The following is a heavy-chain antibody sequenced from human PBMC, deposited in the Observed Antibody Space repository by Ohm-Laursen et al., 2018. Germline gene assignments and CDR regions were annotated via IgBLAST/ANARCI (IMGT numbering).Heavy chain of an antibody. V-gene: IGHV3-30*03. CDR1: GFTFSSYG. J-gene: IGHJ3*02. CDR2: ISYDGSNK. CDR3: ARDLSGWYEASI. D-gene: IGHD6-19*01. Sequence: SLRLSCAASGFTFSSYGMHWVRQAPGKGLEWVAVISYDGSNKYYADSVKGRFTISRDSSKNTLYLQMNSLRAEDTAVYYCARDLSGWYEASIWGQGTMVTVSS.